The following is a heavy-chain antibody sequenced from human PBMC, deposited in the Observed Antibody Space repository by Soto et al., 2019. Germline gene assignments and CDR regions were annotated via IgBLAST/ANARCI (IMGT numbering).Heavy chain of an antibody. V-gene: IGHV4-59*12. J-gene: IGHJ4*02. CDR1: GGSISSYY. CDR2: VYYSGST. D-gene: IGHD2-2*01. Sequence: PSETLSLTCTVSGGSISSYYWSWSRQPPGKGLEWIGYVYYSGSTNYNHSLKSRATISLDTSRNQFFLNLNSVTAADTAVYYCARDVGSSHGPGHPHYFDYWGQGTLVTVSS. CDR3: ARDVGSSHGPGHPHYFDY.